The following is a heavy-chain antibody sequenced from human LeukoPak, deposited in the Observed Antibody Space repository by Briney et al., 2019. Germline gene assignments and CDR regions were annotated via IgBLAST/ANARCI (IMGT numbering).Heavy chain of an antibody. Sequence: ASVKVSCKASGYTFTSYDINWVRQATGQGLEWMGWMNPNSGNTGYAQKFQGRVTITRNTSISTAYMELSSLRSEDTAVYYCARSGPLEWLHGVLYYMDVWGKGTTVTVSS. CDR1: GYTFTSYD. V-gene: IGHV1-8*03. D-gene: IGHD3-3*01. J-gene: IGHJ6*03. CDR2: MNPNSGNT. CDR3: ARSGPLEWLHGVLYYMDV.